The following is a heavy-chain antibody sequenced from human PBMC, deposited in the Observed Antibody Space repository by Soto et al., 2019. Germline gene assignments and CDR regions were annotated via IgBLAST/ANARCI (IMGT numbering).Heavy chain of an antibody. V-gene: IGHV1-69*12. J-gene: IGHJ3*02. CDR3: AREVAADGTFREDVFDI. Sequence: QVLLVQSGAEVKKPGSSVKVSCKASGGTFSNHAINWVRQAPGQGLEWMGRIIPIFSTTNYAQKFQGRVTFTADESTITAYMELSSLKHDDTAVYYCAREVAADGTFREDVFDIWGQGTLVTVSS. CDR1: GGTFSNHA. CDR2: IIPIFSTT. D-gene: IGHD6-13*01.